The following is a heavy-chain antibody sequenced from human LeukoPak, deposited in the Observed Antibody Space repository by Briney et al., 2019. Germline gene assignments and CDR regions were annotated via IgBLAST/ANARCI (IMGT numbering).Heavy chain of an antibody. J-gene: IGHJ4*02. D-gene: IGHD2-15*01. V-gene: IGHV3-7*01. Sequence: PGGSLRLSCAASGFTFSSYWMSWVRQAPGKGLEWVAKIKQDGSGKYFVDSVKGRFTISRDNAKNSVYLQMNSLRVEDTAVYYCARGQLADVYWGQGALATVSS. CDR1: GFTFSSYW. CDR3: ARGQLADVY. CDR2: IKQDGSGK.